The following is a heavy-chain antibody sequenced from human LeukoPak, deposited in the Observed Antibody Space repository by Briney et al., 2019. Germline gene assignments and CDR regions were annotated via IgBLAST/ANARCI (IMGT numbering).Heavy chain of an antibody. Sequence: PGGSLGLSCAVSGVTFSTYGMHWVRQAPGKGLEWVAFISYDGSNKYYADSVKGRFTISRDNSKNTLYLEMNSLRPEDTALYCCAKDYSSSSDYFDFWGQGTLVTVSS. CDR3: AKDYSSSSDYFDF. CDR2: ISYDGSNK. V-gene: IGHV3-30*18. CDR1: GVTFSTYG. J-gene: IGHJ4*02. D-gene: IGHD6-13*01.